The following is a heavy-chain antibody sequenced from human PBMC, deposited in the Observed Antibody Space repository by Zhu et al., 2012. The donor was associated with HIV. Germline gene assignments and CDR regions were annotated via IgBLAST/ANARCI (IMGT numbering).Heavy chain of an antibody. CDR3: ARIRDSSNWSVL. J-gene: IGHJ4*02. Sequence: QVQLQESGPGLVKPSGTLSLSCVVSGGSISSSNWWSWVRQPPGKGLEWIGEIYHSGSSNYNPSLKSRVTISVDKSKNQFPLKLSSVTAADTAFYYCARIRDSSNWSVLWGQGTLGHRLL. CDR2: IYHSGSS. CDR1: GGSISSSNW. V-gene: IGHV4-4*02. D-gene: IGHD6-13*01.